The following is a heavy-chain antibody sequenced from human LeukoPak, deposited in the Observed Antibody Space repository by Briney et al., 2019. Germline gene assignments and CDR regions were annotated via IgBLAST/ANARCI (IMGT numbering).Heavy chain of an antibody. CDR1: GFTFSTYW. CDR3: ARVSVVSYYFDY. V-gene: IGHV3-7*01. J-gene: IGHJ4*02. D-gene: IGHD2-8*02. Sequence: PGGSLRLSCAASGFTFSTYWMTWVRQAPGKWLEWVANIKLDGSEKYYVDSVKGRFTISRDDAQKSLYLQMNSLRAEDTAVYYCARVSVVSYYFDYWGQGSLVTVSS. CDR2: IKLDGSEK.